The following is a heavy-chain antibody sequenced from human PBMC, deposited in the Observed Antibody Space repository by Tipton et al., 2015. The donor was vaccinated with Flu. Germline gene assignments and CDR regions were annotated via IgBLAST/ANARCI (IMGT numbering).Heavy chain of an antibody. V-gene: IGHV3-30*18. CDR2: ISYDGSNK. J-gene: IGHJ5*02. CDR3: AKHWAGQDCSSTSCHHNDWFDP. D-gene: IGHD2-2*01. CDR1: GFTFSSYG. Sequence: TASGFTFSSYGMHWVRQAPGKGLEWVAVISYDGSNKYYADSVKGRFTISRDNSKNTLYLQMNSLRAEDTAVYYCAKHWAGQDCSSTSCHHNDWFDPWGQGTLVTVSS.